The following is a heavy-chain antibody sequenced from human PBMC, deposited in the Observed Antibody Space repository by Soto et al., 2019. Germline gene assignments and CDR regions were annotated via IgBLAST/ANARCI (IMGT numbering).Heavy chain of an antibody. CDR3: AKDSAMAPYYYYYYGMDV. D-gene: IGHD2-2*01. Sequence: GGSLRLSCAASGFTFSSYGMHWVRQAPGKGLEWVAVISYDGSNKYYADSVKGRFAISRDNSKNTLYLQMNSLRAEDTAVYYCAKDSAMAPYYYYYYGMDVWGQGTTVTVSS. J-gene: IGHJ6*02. CDR2: ISYDGSNK. CDR1: GFTFSSYG. V-gene: IGHV3-30*18.